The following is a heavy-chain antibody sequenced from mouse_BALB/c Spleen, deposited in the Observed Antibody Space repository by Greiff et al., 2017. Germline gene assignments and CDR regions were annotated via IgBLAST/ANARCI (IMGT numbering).Heavy chain of an antibody. J-gene: IGHJ4*01. CDR2: IWAGGST. CDR1: GFSLTSYG. Sequence: VQLQQSGPGLVAPSQSLSITCTVSGFSLTSYGVHWVRQPPGKGLEWLGVIWAGGSTNYNSALMSRLSISKDNSKSQVFLKMNSLQTDDTAMYYCAIIHYYGYGYAMDYWGQGTSVTVSS. D-gene: IGHD1-2*01. CDR3: AIIHYYGYGYAMDY. V-gene: IGHV2-9*02.